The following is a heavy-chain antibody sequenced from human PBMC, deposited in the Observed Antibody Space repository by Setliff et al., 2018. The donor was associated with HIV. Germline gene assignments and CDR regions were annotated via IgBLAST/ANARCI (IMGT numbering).Heavy chain of an antibody. CDR2: ISATGGST. CDR3: AKDRYYDSSGSPFDY. D-gene: IGHD3-22*01. Sequence: GGSLRLSCAASGFTFSSYAMTWVRQAPGKGLEWVSAISATGGSTYYADSVKGRFTISRDNSKNTLYLQMNSLRAEDTAVYYCAKDRYYDSSGSPFDYWGQGTLVTVSS. V-gene: IGHV3-23*01. CDR1: GFTFSSYA. J-gene: IGHJ4*02.